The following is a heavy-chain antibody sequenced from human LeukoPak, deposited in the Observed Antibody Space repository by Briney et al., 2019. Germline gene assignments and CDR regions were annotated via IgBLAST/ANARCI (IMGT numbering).Heavy chain of an antibody. J-gene: IGHJ4*02. CDR1: GGSISSSTYY. D-gene: IGHD3-16*01. V-gene: IGHV4-39*01. CDR3: VRGSTLRHYQY. CDR2: IYYSGST. Sequence: SEAPSLTCTVSGGSISSSTYYWGWIRRPPGKGLEWIGSIYYSGSTYYNPSLKSRVTVSVDTSKNQFSLNLSSVTAADTAVYYCVRGSTLRHYQYWGQGTLVTVSS.